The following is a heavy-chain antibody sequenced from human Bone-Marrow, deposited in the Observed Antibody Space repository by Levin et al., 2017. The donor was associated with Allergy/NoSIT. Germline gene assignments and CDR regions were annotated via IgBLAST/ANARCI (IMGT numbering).Heavy chain of an antibody. V-gene: IGHV3-21*01. Sequence: GESLKISCAASGFTFSSYSMNWVRQAPGKGLEWVSSISSSSSYIYYADSVKGRFTISRDNAKNSLYLQMNSLRAEDTAVYYCARDGGNYGDYEGVTLDYWGQGTLVTVSS. D-gene: IGHD4-17*01. CDR2: ISSSSSYI. CDR1: GFTFSSYS. CDR3: ARDGGNYGDYEGVTLDY. J-gene: IGHJ4*02.